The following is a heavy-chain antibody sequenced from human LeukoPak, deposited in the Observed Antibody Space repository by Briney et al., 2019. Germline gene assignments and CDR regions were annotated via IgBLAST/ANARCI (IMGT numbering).Heavy chain of an antibody. J-gene: IGHJ6*02. CDR1: GFTFSSYG. CDR2: TSHDGSSR. CDR3: AKDGAGWGIPYGMDV. D-gene: IGHD3-16*01. V-gene: IGHV3-30*18. Sequence: GGSLRLSCAASGFTFSSYGMHWVRQAPGKGLEWVALTSHDGSSRYYADSVRGRFTISRDNSENALYLQMNSLRTEDTAVYYCAKDGAGWGIPYGMDVWGQGTTVTVSS.